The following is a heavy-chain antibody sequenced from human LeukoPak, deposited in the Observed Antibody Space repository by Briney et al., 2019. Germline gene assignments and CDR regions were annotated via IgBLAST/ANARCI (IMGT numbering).Heavy chain of an antibody. Sequence: KPSETLSPTCTVSGGSISSYYWSWIRQPPGKGLEWIGYIYYSGSTNYNPSLKSRVTISVDTSKNQFSLKLSSVTAADTAVYYCARDESSGWYGGYDYWGQGTLVTVSS. CDR1: GGSISSYY. D-gene: IGHD6-19*01. CDR3: ARDESSGWYGGYDY. CDR2: IYYSGST. J-gene: IGHJ4*02. V-gene: IGHV4-59*01.